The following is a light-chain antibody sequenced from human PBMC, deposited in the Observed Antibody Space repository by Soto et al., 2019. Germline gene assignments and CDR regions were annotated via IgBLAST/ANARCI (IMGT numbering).Light chain of an antibody. Sequence: EIVLTQYTATLSLSPGERATLSCRASQSVSSYLAWYQQKPGQAPRLLIYGASSRATGIPDRFSGSGSGTDFTLTISRLEPEDFAVYYCQQYGSSLTFGQGTRLEIK. CDR3: QQYGSSLT. J-gene: IGKJ5*01. V-gene: IGKV3-20*01. CDR1: QSVSSY. CDR2: GAS.